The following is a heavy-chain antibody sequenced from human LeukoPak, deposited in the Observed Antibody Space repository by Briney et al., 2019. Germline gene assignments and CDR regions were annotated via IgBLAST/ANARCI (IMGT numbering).Heavy chain of an antibody. CDR3: AGGIRGVYSGDYFDY. CDR1: GFTFDDYA. Sequence: GRSLRLSCAASGFTFDDYAMHWVRQAPGKGLEWVSGISWNSGSIGYADSVKGRFTISRDNAKNTLYLQMNSLRAEDTAVYYCAGGIRGVYSGDYFDYWGQGTLVTVSS. CDR2: ISWNSGSI. D-gene: IGHD3-10*01. J-gene: IGHJ4*02. V-gene: IGHV3-9*01.